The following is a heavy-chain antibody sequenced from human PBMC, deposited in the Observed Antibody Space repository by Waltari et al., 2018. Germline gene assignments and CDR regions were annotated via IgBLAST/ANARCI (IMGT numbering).Heavy chain of an antibody. V-gene: IGHV4-39*07. CDR2: IYKSANP. Sequence: QLQLQESGPGLVKPSETLSLICIVSGGSISSSSDYWGWIRQPPGKGLEWIGSIYKSANPYYNPSLLSRVTMSLDTSNNQFSLKLSSVTAADTAVYYCARAPRPMTTVTRYNDLDYYHYMDVWGKGTTVTVSS. D-gene: IGHD4-17*01. CDR3: ARAPRPMTTVTRYNDLDYYHYMDV. CDR1: GGSISSSSDY. J-gene: IGHJ6*03.